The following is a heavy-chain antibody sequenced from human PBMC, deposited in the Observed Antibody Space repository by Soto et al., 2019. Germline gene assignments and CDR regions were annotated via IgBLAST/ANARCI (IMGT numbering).Heavy chain of an antibody. J-gene: IGHJ6*02. CDR1: GGTFSNYA. D-gene: IGHD6-19*01. Sequence: QVQLVQSGAEVKKPGSSVKVSCKVSGGTFSNYAIDWVRLAPGPGLEWMGGIVPIFGTTYYTQKFQGRATVIADDSTTTDYLEMSSLRSEDTAIYYCARVEAVAGLYNYHGLDVWGQGTAVTVSS. V-gene: IGHV1-69*12. CDR3: ARVEAVAGLYNYHGLDV. CDR2: IVPIFGTT.